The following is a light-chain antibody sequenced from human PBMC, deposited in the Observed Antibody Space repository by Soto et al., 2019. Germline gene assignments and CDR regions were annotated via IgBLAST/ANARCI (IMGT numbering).Light chain of an antibody. CDR1: RSNIGSNY. CDR3: AAWDDSLSGRVV. CDR2: RNN. V-gene: IGLV1-47*01. Sequence: QSVLTQPPSASGTPGQRVTSSCSGSRSNIGSNYVYWYQQLPGTAPKLLIYRNNQRPSGVPDRFSGSKSGTSASLAISGLRSEDEADYYCAAWDDSLSGRVVFGGGTKLTVL. J-gene: IGLJ2*01.